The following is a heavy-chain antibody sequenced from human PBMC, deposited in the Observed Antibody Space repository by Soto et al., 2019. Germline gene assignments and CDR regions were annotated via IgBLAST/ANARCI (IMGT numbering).Heavy chain of an antibody. D-gene: IGHD3-10*01. CDR3: SRENWFQDY. J-gene: IGHJ4*02. CDR2: IKNDGSEQ. Sequence: GGALRLSCAASGFTFSTYYMTWVRQAPGKGLEWVASIKNDGSEQYYVDSVKGRFTISRDNAKNSLYLQMNSLRAGDTALYYCSRENWFQDYWGQGTRVTVSS. CDR1: GFTFSTYY. V-gene: IGHV3-7*03.